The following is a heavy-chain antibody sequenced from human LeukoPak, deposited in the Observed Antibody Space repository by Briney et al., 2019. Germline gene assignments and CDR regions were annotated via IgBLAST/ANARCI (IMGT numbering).Heavy chain of an antibody. V-gene: IGHV3-53*04. CDR2: IYSSGST. D-gene: IGHD2-15*01. Sequence: GGSLRLSCAAAGFTVSSNYMSWVRQAPGKGLEWVSVIYSSGSTYYADSVKGRFTISRHNSKNTLYLEMNSLRAEDTAVYYCVRDVGGDYYGMDVWGQGTTVTVSS. CDR3: VRDVGGDYYGMDV. J-gene: IGHJ6*02. CDR1: GFTVSSNY.